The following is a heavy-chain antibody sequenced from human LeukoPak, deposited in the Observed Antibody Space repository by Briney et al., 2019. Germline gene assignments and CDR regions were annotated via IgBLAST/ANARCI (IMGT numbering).Heavy chain of an antibody. D-gene: IGHD2-15*01. V-gene: IGHV3-23*01. Sequence: GGSLRLSCAASGFTFSSYAMSWVRQAPGKGLEWVSAISGSGGSTYYADSVKGRFTISRDNSKNTLYLQMNSLRAEDTAVYYYAKGGRAAHYFDYWGQGNLVTVSS. CDR1: GFTFSSYA. J-gene: IGHJ4*02. CDR2: ISGSGGST. CDR3: AKGGRAAHYFDY.